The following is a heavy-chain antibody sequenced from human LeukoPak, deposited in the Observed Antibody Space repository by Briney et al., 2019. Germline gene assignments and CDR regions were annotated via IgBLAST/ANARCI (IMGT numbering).Heavy chain of an antibody. CDR2: MHYSGST. D-gene: IGHD6-13*01. CDR1: SGSISTYY. Sequence: SETLSLTCTVSSGSISTYYWSWIRQPPGKGLEWIGYMHYSGSTNYNSSLNSRITMSVDTSKNQFSLKLSSVTAADTAVYYCATFYSFSAYYYYYMDVWGKGTTVTVSS. V-gene: IGHV4-59*01. J-gene: IGHJ6*03. CDR3: ATFYSFSAYYYYYMDV.